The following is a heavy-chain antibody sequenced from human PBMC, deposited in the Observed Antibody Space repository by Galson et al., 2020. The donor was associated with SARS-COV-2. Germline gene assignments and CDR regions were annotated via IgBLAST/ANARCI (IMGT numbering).Heavy chain of an antibody. CDR1: GGSISSYY. D-gene: IGHD6-19*01. CDR3: ARDVRVAGTNYYYYGMDV. CDR2: IYTSGST. V-gene: IGHV4-4*07. Sequence: SETLSLTCTVSGGSISSYYWSWIRQPAGKGLEWIGRIYTSGSTNYNPSLKSRVTMSVDTSKNQFSLKLSSVTAADTAVYYCARDVRVAGTNYYYYGMDVWGQGTTVTVSS. J-gene: IGHJ6*02.